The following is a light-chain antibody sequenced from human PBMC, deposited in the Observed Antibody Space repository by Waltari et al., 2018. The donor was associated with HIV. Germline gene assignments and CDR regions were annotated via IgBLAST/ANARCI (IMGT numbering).Light chain of an antibody. J-gene: IGLJ2*01. V-gene: IGLV3-1*01. Sequence: SYELTQPPSVSVSPGQTASITCSGDKLGDKYACWYQQKPGQYPLLVIYQDIKRPSGIPGRFPGSNSGNSATLTISGTQAMDEADYYCQAWDSSTVVFGGGTKLTVL. CDR2: QDI. CDR3: QAWDSSTVV. CDR1: KLGDKY.